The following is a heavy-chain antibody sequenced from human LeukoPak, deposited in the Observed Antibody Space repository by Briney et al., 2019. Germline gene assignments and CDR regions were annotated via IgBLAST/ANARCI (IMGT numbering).Heavy chain of an antibody. Sequence: SETLCLTCTVSGGSLSRHYWSWVRQRPGKGLEWVGNIYISGSTNYNPSPKSRVTISVNTSKNQFSLELRSVTAADTAVYYCARVPGYCSRTSCFPYYMDVWGKETTLTVSS. D-gene: IGHD2-2*01. CDR2: IYISGST. CDR3: ARVPGYCSRTSCFPYYMDV. J-gene: IGHJ6*03. CDR1: GGSLSRHY. V-gene: IGHV4-59*11.